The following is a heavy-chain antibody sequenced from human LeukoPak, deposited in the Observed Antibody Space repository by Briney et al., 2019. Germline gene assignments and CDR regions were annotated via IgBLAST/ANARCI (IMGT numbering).Heavy chain of an antibody. CDR1: GGSIMVAAYS. D-gene: IGHD3-9*01. J-gene: IGHJ3*02. V-gene: IGHV4-30-2*03. CDR2: IYYSGST. CDR3: ASKTGMDAFDI. Sequence: PSETLSLTCTVSGGSIMVAAYSWSWIRQPPGKGLEWIGSIYYSGSTYYNPSLKSRVTISVDTSKNQFSLKLSSVTAADTAVYYCASKTGMDAFDIWGQGTMVTVSS.